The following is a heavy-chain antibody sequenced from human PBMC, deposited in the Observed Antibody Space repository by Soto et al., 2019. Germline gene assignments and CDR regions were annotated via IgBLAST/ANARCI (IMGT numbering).Heavy chain of an antibody. CDR3: ESFMKRRSRTSCQHY. CDR2: IIPIFGTA. Sequence: SVKVSCKASGGTFSSYAISWVRQAPGQGLEWMGGIIPIFGTANYAQKFQGRVTITADESTSTAYMELSSLRSEDKAVYYCESFMKRRSRTSCQHYWCQAILVSVS. J-gene: IGHJ4*02. D-gene: IGHD2-2*01. V-gene: IGHV1-69*13. CDR1: GGTFSSYA.